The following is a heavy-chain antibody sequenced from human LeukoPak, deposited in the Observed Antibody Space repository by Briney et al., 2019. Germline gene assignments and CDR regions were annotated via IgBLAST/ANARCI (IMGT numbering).Heavy chain of an antibody. J-gene: IGHJ4*02. CDR1: GFTFNVYW. Sequence: GGSLRLSCAASGFTFNVYWMNWVRQAPGKGLEWVANIKHDGTEKNYVDSVKGRFTIYRDNAENTLYLQMNSLRAEDTAVYYCVRDFYVDYWGQGAVVTVSS. V-gene: IGHV3-7*03. CDR3: VRDFYVDY. D-gene: IGHD2/OR15-2a*01. CDR2: IKHDGTEK.